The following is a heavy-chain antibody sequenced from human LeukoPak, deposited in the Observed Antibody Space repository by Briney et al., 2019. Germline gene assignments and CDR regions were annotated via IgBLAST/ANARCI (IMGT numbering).Heavy chain of an antibody. J-gene: IGHJ3*02. V-gene: IGHV3-66*01. CDR1: GFTVSSNY. CDR2: IYSGGST. CDR3: ATLAVAGAENAFDI. D-gene: IGHD6-19*01. Sequence: GGSLRLSCAASGFTVSSNYMSWVRQAPGKGLEWVSVIYSGGSTYYADSVKGRFTISRDNSRNTLYPQMNSLRAEDTAVYYCATLAVAGAENAFDIWGQGTMVTVSS.